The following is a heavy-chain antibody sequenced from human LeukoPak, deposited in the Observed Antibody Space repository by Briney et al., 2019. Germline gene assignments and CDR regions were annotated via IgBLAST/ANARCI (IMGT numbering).Heavy chain of an antibody. CDR1: GFTFSSYE. D-gene: IGHD3-22*01. CDR2: ISSSSSYI. J-gene: IGHJ4*02. CDR3: ARDPPYYYDSSGYSHFDY. Sequence: GGSLRLSCAASGFTFSSYEMNWVRQAPGKGLEWVSSISSSSSYIYYADSVKGRFTISRDNAKNSLYLQMNSLRAEDTAVYYCARDPPYYYDSSGYSHFDYWGQGTLVTVSS. V-gene: IGHV3-21*01.